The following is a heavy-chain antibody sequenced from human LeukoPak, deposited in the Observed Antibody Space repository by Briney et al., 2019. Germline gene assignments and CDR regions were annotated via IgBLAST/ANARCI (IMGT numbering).Heavy chain of an antibody. Sequence: GGSLRLSCSASGFTFSTYFMHWVGQAPGKGLECVSAITGSGGSTYYADSVKGRFTISRDNSKNTLYLQMSSPRAEDTAVYYCVRDQRGGSSGYYDSWGQGTLVTVSS. CDR2: ITGSGGST. V-gene: IGHV3-64D*06. CDR1: GFTFSTYF. CDR3: VRDQRGGSSGYYDS. J-gene: IGHJ4*02. D-gene: IGHD3-22*01.